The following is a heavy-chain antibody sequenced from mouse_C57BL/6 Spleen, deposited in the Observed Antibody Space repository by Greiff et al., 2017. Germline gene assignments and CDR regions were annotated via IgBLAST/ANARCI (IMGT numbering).Heavy chain of an antibody. CDR3: SITTVVPLDY. Sequence: EVQLQQSGPELVKPGASVKISCKASGYTFTDYYMNWVKQSHGKSLEWIGDINPNNGGTSYNQKFKGKATLTVDKSSSTAYMELRSLTSEDSAVYYCSITTVVPLDYGGQGTTLTVSS. J-gene: IGHJ2*01. CDR2: INPNNGGT. V-gene: IGHV1-26*01. D-gene: IGHD1-1*01. CDR1: GYTFTDYY.